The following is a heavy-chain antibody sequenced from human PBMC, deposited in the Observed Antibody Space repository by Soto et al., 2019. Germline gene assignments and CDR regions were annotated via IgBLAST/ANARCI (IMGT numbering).Heavy chain of an antibody. CDR2: IRIKAYVGTT. D-gene: IGHD3-9*01. CDR1: GFTFGDYA. J-gene: IGHJ6*02. V-gene: IGHV3-49*04. Sequence: GGSLRLSCTASGFTFGDYAMSWVRQAPGKGLEWVGFIRIKAYVGTTEYAASVKGRFTISRDDSKRIAYLQMKSLKTEDTAVYYCTRDSDSTYYDILTGYRISYYYGTDVWGQGTTVTFS. CDR3: TRDSDSTYYDILTGYRISYYYGTDV.